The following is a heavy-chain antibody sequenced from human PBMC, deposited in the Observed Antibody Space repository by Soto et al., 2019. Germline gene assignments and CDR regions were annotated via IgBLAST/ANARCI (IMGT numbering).Heavy chain of an antibody. J-gene: IGHJ5*02. CDR1: GFTFDDYA. CDR2: ISWNSGSI. CDR3: AKDRSGGSCCEYTWFDP. V-gene: IGHV3-9*01. D-gene: IGHD2-15*01. Sequence: EVQLVESGGGLVQPGRSLRLSCAASGFTFDDYAMHWVRQAPGKGLEWVSGISWNSGSIGYADSVKGRFTISRDNAKNSLYLQMNSLGAEDTALYYCAKDRSGGSCCEYTWFDPWGQGTLVTVSS.